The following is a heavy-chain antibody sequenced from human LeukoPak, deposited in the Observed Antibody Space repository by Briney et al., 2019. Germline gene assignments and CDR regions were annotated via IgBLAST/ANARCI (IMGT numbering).Heavy chain of an antibody. CDR2: IKQDGSEK. V-gene: IGHV3-7*03. CDR3: AKVAGGSYSVRGRCIDY. D-gene: IGHD1-26*01. J-gene: IGHJ4*02. CDR1: GFTFSSYL. Sequence: AGGSLRLSCAASGFTFSSYLMSWVRQAPGKGLEWVANIKQDGSEKYYVDSVKGRFTISRDNAKNSLYLQMNSLRAEDTAVYYCAKVAGGSYSVRGRCIDYWGQGTLVTVSS.